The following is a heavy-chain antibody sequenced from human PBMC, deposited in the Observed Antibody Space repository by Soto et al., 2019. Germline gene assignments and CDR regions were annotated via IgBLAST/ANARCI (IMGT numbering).Heavy chain of an antibody. CDR2: INHSVNT. V-gene: IGHV4-59*01. CDR1: GGSRGSYC. D-gene: IGHD1-20*01. J-gene: IGHJ6*02. CDR3: ARFPSLRYYYYGLDV. Sequence: AAGGSRGSYCVNRIRKTPRKGLEWIGYINHSVNTNYNPSLKRRVTISVDTSRNQFSLKVSSVTAADTAVYFCARFPSLRYYYYGLDVWGQGTMVTVSS.